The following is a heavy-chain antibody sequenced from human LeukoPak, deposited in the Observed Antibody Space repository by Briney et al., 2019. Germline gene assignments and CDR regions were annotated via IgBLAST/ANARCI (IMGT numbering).Heavy chain of an antibody. D-gene: IGHD1-1*01. Sequence: PGGSLTLSFAASGFTFSIYAMSWVRQAPAKGLEGVSAITCSGSSTYYADSVKGRFTISRDNSENTLYLQKNSLRVEDTAVYYCAKHRSGTTSDSWGQGTRVTVSS. J-gene: IGHJ5*01. CDR1: GFTFSIYA. CDR3: AKHRSGTTSDS. CDR2: ITCSGSST. V-gene: IGHV3-23*01.